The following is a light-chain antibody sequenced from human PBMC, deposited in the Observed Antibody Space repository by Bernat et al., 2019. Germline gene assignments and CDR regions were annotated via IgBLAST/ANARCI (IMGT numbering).Light chain of an antibody. V-gene: IGKV1-39*01. CDR1: QSISGY. J-gene: IGKJ5*01. Sequence: GDRVTITCRASQSISGYLNWYQQKPGCAPNLLIYAASSLKRGVPSRFSGSGSGTDFTLTISSLQPEDFATYYCQQSYSSPRTFGQGTRLEIK. CDR3: QQSYSSPRT. CDR2: AAS.